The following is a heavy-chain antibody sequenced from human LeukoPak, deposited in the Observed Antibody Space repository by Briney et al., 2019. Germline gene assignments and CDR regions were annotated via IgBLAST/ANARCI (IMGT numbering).Heavy chain of an antibody. V-gene: IGHV1-2*02. CDR2: INPNSGGT. D-gene: IGHD3-22*01. Sequence: PRASVKVSCKASGYTFTGYYMHWVRQAPGQGLEWMGWINPNSGGTNYAQKFQGRVTMTRDTSISTAYMELSRLRSDDTAVYYCARDAYYYDSSGYWVNWFDPWGQGTLVTVSS. CDR3: ARDAYYYDSSGYWVNWFDP. J-gene: IGHJ5*02. CDR1: GYTFTGYY.